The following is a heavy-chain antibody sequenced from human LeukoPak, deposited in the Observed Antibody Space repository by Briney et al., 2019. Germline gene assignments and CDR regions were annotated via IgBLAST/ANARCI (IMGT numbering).Heavy chain of an antibody. D-gene: IGHD3-22*01. CDR1: FGSIRSEY. CDR3: ARGMIQSAWGSFDY. J-gene: IGHJ4*02. V-gene: IGHV4-59*01. Sequence: LETPSLTRTVSFGSIRSEYWSRIREPPGPRVRWIGYIYNTVTTNYNPSPNRPVTISVDTFKNHVSLELSSVAAADPAEYCCARGMIQSAWGSFDYWGQGTVVSV. CDR2: IYNTVTT.